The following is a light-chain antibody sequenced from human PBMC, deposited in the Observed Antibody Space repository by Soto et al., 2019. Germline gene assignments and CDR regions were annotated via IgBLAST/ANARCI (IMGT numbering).Light chain of an antibody. J-gene: IGLJ1*01. CDR3: CSYAGSYISEV. V-gene: IGLV2-11*01. Sequence: QSVLTQPRSASGSPGQSVTISCTGTSSDVGGYNYVSWYQQHPGKAPKLMIYDVSKRPSGVPDRFSGSKSGNTASLTISGLQAEDEADYYCCSYAGSYISEVFGTGTKVTVL. CDR2: DVS. CDR1: SSDVGGYNY.